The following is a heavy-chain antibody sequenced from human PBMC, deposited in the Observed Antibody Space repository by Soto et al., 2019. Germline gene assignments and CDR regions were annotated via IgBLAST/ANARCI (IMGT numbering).Heavy chain of an antibody. CDR2: IIPIFGTA. CDR1: GGTFSSYA. V-gene: IGHV1-69*13. J-gene: IGHJ6*02. D-gene: IGHD2-2*01. Sequence: SVKVSCKASGGTFSSYAINWVRQAPGQGLEWMGGIIPIFGTANYAQKFQGRVTITADESTSTAYMELSSLRSEDTAVYYCARDYCSSTSCYPGYYYGMDVWGQGTTVTVSS. CDR3: ARDYCSSTSCYPGYYYGMDV.